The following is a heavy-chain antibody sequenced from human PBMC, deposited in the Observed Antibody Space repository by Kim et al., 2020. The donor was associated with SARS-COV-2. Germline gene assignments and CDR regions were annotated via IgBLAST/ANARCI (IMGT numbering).Heavy chain of an antibody. Sequence: GESLKISCETSGYTFSIFWIAWLRQIPGKGLEWMGIIWPGDSATKYSPSFQGQVTISVDKSITTAYLQWDSLKASDTAMYYCARLSSGGPLTENNRDAFHIWGQGTMVTVSS. CDR2: IWPGDSAT. V-gene: IGHV5-51*01. CDR1: GYTFSIFW. CDR3: ARLSSGGPLTENNRDAFHI. J-gene: IGHJ3*02. D-gene: IGHD3-9*01.